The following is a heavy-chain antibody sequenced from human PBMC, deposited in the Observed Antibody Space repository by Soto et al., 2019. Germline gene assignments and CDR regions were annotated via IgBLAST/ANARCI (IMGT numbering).Heavy chain of an antibody. V-gene: IGHV1-69*01. CDR2: IIPIFGTA. CDR1: GGTFSSYA. Sequence: QVQLVQSGAEVKKPGSSVKVSCTASGGTFSSYAISWVRQAPGQGLEWMGGIIPIFGTANYAQKFQGRVTITADESTRTAYMELSSLRSEDAAVDYCAIEDITIVVDWEYYYYYGMDVWGQGTTVTVSS. CDR3: AIEDITIVVDWEYYYYYGMDV. J-gene: IGHJ6*02. D-gene: IGHD3-3*01.